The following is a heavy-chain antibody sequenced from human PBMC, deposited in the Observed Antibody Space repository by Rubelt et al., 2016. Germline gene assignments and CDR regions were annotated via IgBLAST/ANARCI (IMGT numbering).Heavy chain of an antibody. CDR2: ISSNGGST. J-gene: IGHJ6*02. D-gene: IGHD4-17*01. CDR1: GFTFSSYA. V-gene: IGHV3-64*01. CDR3: AREGGDYHRSMDV. Sequence: EVQLVESGGGLVQPGGSLRLSCAASGFTFSSYAMHWVRQAPGKGLEYVSAISSNGGSTYYANFVKGRFTISRDNSKNTLYLQMGSLRAEDMAVYYWAREGGDYHRSMDVWGQGTTVTVSS.